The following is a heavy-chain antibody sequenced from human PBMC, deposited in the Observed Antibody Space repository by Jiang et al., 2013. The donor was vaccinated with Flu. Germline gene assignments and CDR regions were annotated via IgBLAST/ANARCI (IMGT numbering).Heavy chain of an antibody. V-gene: IGHV3-23*01. J-gene: IGHJ4*02. D-gene: IGHD6-19*01. CDR1: TFSSYA. CDR2: ISGSGGST. CDR3: AKAPGIAVAVDY. Sequence: TFSSYAMSWVRQAPGKGLEWVSAISGSGGSTYYADSVKGRFTISRDNSKNTLYLQMNSLRAEDTAVYYCAKAPGIAVAVDYWGQGTLVTVSS.